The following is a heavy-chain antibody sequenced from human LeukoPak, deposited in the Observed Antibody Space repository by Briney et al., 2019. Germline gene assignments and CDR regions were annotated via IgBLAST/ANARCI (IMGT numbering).Heavy chain of an antibody. Sequence: GGSLRLSCAASGFTFSSYAMSWVRQAPGKGLEWVSAISGSGGSTYYADSVKGRFTISRDNSKNTLYLQMNSLRAEDTAVYYCAKGSSGWHIAAEDYWGQGTLVTVFS. CDR3: AKGSSGWHIAAEDY. D-gene: IGHD6-19*01. J-gene: IGHJ4*02. V-gene: IGHV3-23*01. CDR2: ISGSGGST. CDR1: GFTFSSYA.